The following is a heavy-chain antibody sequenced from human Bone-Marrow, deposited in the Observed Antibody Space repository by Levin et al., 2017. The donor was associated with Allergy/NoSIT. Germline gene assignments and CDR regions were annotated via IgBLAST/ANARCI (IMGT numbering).Heavy chain of an antibody. J-gene: IGHJ6*02. CDR3: ARGGSSPFWAGYYYYGMDV. V-gene: IGHV4-59*01. D-gene: IGHD6-13*01. CDR1: GGSISSYY. Sequence: SQTLSLPCTVSGGSISSYYWSWIRQPPGKGLEWNGYIYYSGSTNYNPSLKSRVTISVDTSKNQFSLKLSSVTAADTAVYYCARGGSSPFWAGYYYYGMDVWGQGTTVTVSS. CDR2: IYYSGST.